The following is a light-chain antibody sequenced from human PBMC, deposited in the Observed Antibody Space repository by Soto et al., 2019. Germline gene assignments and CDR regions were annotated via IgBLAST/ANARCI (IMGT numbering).Light chain of an antibody. V-gene: IGKV3-20*01. J-gene: IGKJ5*01. CDR1: RNFDGTY. Sequence: ETVLTQSPDTLSLSPGERATLSSRATRNFDGTYLTWYQQKPGQAPMLLIYGASSRATGIPDRFSGSGSGADFTRTISRLEPEDFAVYYCQQYGSSPSITFGQGTRLDIK. CDR2: GAS. CDR3: QQYGSSPSIT.